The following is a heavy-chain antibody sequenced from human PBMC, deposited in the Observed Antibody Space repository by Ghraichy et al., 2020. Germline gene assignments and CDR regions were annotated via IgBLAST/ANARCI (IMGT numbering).Heavy chain of an antibody. CDR1: GFTFSTYS. Sequence: ESLNLSCAASGFTFSTYSMNWVRQAPGKGLEWVSYISSSGTTIYYADSVKGRFTISRDNAKNSLYLQMNSLRAEDTAVYYCARQRYNWNSIDYWGQGTLVTVSS. CDR2: ISSSGTTI. V-gene: IGHV3-48*04. J-gene: IGHJ4*02. D-gene: IGHD1-7*01. CDR3: ARQRYNWNSIDY.